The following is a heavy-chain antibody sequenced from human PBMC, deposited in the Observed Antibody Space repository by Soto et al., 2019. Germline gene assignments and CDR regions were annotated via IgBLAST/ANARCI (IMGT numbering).Heavy chain of an antibody. CDR3: ARDQAKYSSGWYWVY. V-gene: IGHV1-2*04. CDR2: INPNSGGT. J-gene: IGHJ4*02. Sequence: ASVKVSCKASGYTFTRYYMHWVRQAPGQGLEWMGWINPNSGGTNYAQKFQGWVTMTRDTSISTAYMELSRLRSDDTAVYSCARDQAKYSSGWYWVYWGQGTLVTVSS. D-gene: IGHD6-19*01. CDR1: GYTFTRYY.